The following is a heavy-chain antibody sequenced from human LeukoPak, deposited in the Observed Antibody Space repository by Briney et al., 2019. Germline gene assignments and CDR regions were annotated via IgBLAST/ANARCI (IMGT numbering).Heavy chain of an antibody. CDR3: ARAGDAFDI. CDR1: GFTFSSYA. CDR2: IWYDGSDK. V-gene: IGHV3-33*08. Sequence: GGSLRLSCAASGFTFSSYAMHWVRQAPGKGLEWVAVIWYDGSDKYYMESVKGRFTISRDNSKNTLYLQMNSLRVEDTAIYYCARAGDAFDIWGRGTMVTVSS. J-gene: IGHJ3*02.